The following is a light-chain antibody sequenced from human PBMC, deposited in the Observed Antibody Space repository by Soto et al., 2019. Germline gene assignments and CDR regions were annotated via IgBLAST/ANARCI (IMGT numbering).Light chain of an antibody. V-gene: IGLV2-11*01. CDR2: DVS. J-gene: IGLJ1*01. Sequence: QSALTQPRSVSGSPGQSVTISCSGTDNDVGGYNFVSWYQQHPGKAPKLMVFDVSKRPSGVSDRFSGSKSGNTASLTISGLQAADEADYYCSLYTSENTYVFGTGKKATV. CDR3: SLYTSENTYV. CDR1: DNDVGGYNF.